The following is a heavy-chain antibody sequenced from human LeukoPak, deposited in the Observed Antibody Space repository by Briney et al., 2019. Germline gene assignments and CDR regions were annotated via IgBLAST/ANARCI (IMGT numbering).Heavy chain of an antibody. Sequence: SETLSLTCTVSGGSISRRSYSLGWIRQPPGEGLEWIGSISYSGNTYYNPSLKSRVTISVDTSKNQFSLKLSSVTAADTAVYYCGTTYCSGGSCYSGGWFDPWGQGTLVTVSS. V-gene: IGHV4-39*01. CDR1: GGSISRRSYS. CDR2: ISYSGNT. CDR3: GTTYCSGGSCYSGGWFDP. D-gene: IGHD2-15*01. J-gene: IGHJ5*02.